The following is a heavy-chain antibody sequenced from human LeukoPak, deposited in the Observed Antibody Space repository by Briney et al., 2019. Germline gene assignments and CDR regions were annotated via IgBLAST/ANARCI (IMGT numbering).Heavy chain of an antibody. J-gene: IGHJ3*02. CDR2: IYYSGST. CDR1: GGSISSYY. V-gene: IGHV4-59*06. CDR3: AGSGIVGANHAFDI. Sequence: SETLSLTCTVSGGSISSYYWSWIRQPPGKGLEWIGYIYYSGSTYYNPSLRSRVTISVDTSKNQFSLKLSSVTAADTAVYYCAGSGIVGANHAFDIWGQGTMVTVSS. D-gene: IGHD1-26*01.